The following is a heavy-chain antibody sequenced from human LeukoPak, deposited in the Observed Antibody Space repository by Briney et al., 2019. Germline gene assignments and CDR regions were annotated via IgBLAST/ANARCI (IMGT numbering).Heavy chain of an antibody. V-gene: IGHV1-8*01. J-gene: IGHJ4*02. Sequence: GASVKVSCKASGYTFTSYDINWVRQATGQGLEWMGWMNPNSGSTGYAQKFQGRVTMTRNTSISTAYMELSSLRPEDTAVYYCARAQTDFWSGVSFDYWGQGTLVTVSS. CDR2: MNPNSGST. CDR3: ARAQTDFWSGVSFDY. CDR1: GYTFTSYD. D-gene: IGHD3-3*01.